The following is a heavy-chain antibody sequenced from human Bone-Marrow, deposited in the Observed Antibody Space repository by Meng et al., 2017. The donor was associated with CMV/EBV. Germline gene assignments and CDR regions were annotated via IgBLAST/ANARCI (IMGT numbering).Heavy chain of an antibody. Sequence: GGSLRLSCAASGFTFSSYAMHWVRQAPGKGLVWVSRISSDGSSGSYADSVKGRFTVSRDNARNTLYLQMNSLRGEDTAVYYCAREDDNWFDPWGQGTLVTVSS. V-gene: IGHV3-74*01. J-gene: IGHJ5*02. CDR1: GFTFSSYA. CDR2: ISSDGSSG. CDR3: AREDDNWFDP.